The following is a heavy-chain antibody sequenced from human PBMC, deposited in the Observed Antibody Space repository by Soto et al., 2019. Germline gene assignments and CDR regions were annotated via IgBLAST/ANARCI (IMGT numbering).Heavy chain of an antibody. CDR1: GFTFSRYA. CDR2: VSGGGAST. Sequence: LRLSCVASGFTFSRYAMSWVRQAPGKGLEWVSAVSGGGASTYYADSVKGRFTISRDNSKNTLYLQMNSLRVEDTAIYYCAKDSRYDILTGYSIFDYWGQGTLVTVSS. V-gene: IGHV3-23*01. D-gene: IGHD3-9*01. J-gene: IGHJ4*02. CDR3: AKDSRYDILTGYSIFDY.